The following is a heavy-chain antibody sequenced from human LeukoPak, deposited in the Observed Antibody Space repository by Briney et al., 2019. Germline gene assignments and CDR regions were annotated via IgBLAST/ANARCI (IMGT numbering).Heavy chain of an antibody. CDR1: GGSISSNY. CDR3: AQIRPSTYYDSSGSFDY. Sequence: SETLSLTCTLSGGSISSNYWSWIRQPPGEGLEWIGYINYSGSTHYNPSLKSRVTISVDTSKNQFSLKLSSVTAADTAVYYCAQIRPSTYYDSSGSFDYWGQGTLVTVSS. V-gene: IGHV4-59*08. J-gene: IGHJ4*02. D-gene: IGHD3-22*01. CDR2: INYSGST.